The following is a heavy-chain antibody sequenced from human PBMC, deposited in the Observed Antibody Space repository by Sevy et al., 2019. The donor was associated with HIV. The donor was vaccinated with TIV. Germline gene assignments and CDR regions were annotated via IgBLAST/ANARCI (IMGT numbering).Heavy chain of an antibody. D-gene: IGHD2-8*01. V-gene: IGHV3-23*01. CDR3: AREGCTKPHDY. CDR2: LSFGCGKI. CDR1: GFDFSIYS. Sequence: GGSLRLSCAASGFDFSIYSMSWVRQAPVKGLEWVSTLSFGCGKINYADSVKGRFTISRDNSKSSVYLQMNNTRVEDTAVYYCAREGCTKPHDYWGQGTLVTVSS. J-gene: IGHJ4*02.